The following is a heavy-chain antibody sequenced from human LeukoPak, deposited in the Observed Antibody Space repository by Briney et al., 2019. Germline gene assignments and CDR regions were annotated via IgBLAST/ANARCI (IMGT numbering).Heavy chain of an antibody. CDR3: ARHEGSGSYYSY. CDR1: GYSFTTYW. V-gene: IGHV5-51*01. CDR2: ISPDDSEI. D-gene: IGHD1-26*01. Sequence: GESLKISCKGSGYSFTTYWIAWVRQMPGRGLEWMGIISPDDSEIRYSPSFRGQVTISADKSISTAYLQWSRLKASDTAIYYCARHEGSGSYYSYWGQGTLVAVSS. J-gene: IGHJ4*02.